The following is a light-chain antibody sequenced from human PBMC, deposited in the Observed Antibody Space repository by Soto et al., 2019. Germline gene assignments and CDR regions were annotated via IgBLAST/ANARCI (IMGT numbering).Light chain of an antibody. CDR3: QQRSPWPPLT. V-gene: IGKV3-11*01. J-gene: IGKJ4*02. CDR1: QSVSKY. Sequence: VLTQSPVTLSLSPGDTATLSCRASQSVSKYLAWYQQKPGQPLILLVFDASHRATGIPARFSGSGSGTDFSLTISSLEPEDFAVYFCQQRSPWPPLTFGEGTKVEF. CDR2: DAS.